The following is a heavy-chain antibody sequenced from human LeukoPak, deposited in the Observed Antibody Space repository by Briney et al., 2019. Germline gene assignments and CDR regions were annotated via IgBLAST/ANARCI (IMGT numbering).Heavy chain of an antibody. CDR2: ITISGHTK. J-gene: IGHJ5*02. CDR1: GFDLHTYE. CDR3: ARGDPHADL. V-gene: IGHV3-48*03. Sequence: GGSLRLSCAASGFDLHTYEMNWVRQAPGKGLEWIADITISGHTKNYADSVKGRFTISRDSARTSLYLQMNSLRVEDADVYFCARGDPHADLWGQGTLVTVSS.